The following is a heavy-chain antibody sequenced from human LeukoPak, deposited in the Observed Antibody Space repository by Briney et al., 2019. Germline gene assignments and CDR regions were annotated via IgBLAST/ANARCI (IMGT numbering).Heavy chain of an antibody. J-gene: IGHJ4*02. D-gene: IGHD4-17*01. CDR3: AREPDYGDYTPHHFDY. CDR1: GFTFSSYW. CDR2: IKQDGSEK. Sequence: GGSLRLSCAASGFTFSSYWMSWVRQAPGKGLEWVANIKQDGSEKYYVDSVKGRFTISRDNAKNSLYLQMNSLRAEDTAVYYCAREPDYGDYTPHHFDYWGQGTLVTVSS. V-gene: IGHV3-7*01.